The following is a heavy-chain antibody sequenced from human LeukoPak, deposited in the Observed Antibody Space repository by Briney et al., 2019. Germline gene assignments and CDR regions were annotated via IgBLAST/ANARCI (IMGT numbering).Heavy chain of an antibody. CDR1: GGSISSSSYY. Sequence: SEXXSLTCTVSGGSISSSSYYWGWIRQPPGKGLEWIGSIYYSGSTYYNPSLKSRVTISVDTSKNQFSLQLSSVTAADTAVYYCARRDNYDYVWGSYHPDYWGQGSLVTVSS. CDR3: ARRDNYDYVWGSYHPDY. CDR2: IYYSGST. D-gene: IGHD3-16*02. J-gene: IGHJ4*02. V-gene: IGHV4-39*01.